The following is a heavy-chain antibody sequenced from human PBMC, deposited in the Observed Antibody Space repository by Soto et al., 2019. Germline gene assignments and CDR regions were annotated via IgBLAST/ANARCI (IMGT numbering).Heavy chain of an antibody. J-gene: IGHJ4*02. CDR3: ARWSGYGDL. CDR1: GFIFSDYS. Sequence: PGGSLRLSCAASGFIFSDYSIAWVRQTPEKGLEWVSGMSISGEKTFYADSVNGRFTVSRDSSKNTVYLQMNSLRVEDTAVYYCARWSGYGDLWGQGTLVTVSS. D-gene: IGHD5-12*01. V-gene: IGHV3-23*01. CDR2: MSISGEKT.